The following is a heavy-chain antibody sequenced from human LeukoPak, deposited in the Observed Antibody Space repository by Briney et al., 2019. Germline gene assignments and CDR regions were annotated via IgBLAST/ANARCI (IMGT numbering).Heavy chain of an antibody. D-gene: IGHD3-22*01. J-gene: IGHJ3*02. CDR2: IIPIFGTA. CDR3: ASDDYYDTRVNAFDI. CDR1: GGTFSSYA. V-gene: IGHV1-69*13. Sequence: ASVKVSCKASGGTFSSYAISWVRQAPGQGLEWMGGIIPIFGTANYAQKFQGRVTITADESTSTAYMELSSLRSEDTAVYYCASDDYYDTRVNAFDIWGQGTMVTVSS.